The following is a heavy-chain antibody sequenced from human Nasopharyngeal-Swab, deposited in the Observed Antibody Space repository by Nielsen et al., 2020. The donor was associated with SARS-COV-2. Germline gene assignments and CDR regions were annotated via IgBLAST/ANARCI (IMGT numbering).Heavy chain of an antibody. D-gene: IGHD5-18*01. CDR3: ARGYSYGYVYSDY. J-gene: IGHJ4*02. V-gene: IGHV1-2*04. CDR1: GYTFTGYY. CDR2: INPNSGGT. Sequence: ASVKVSCKASGYTFTGYYMHWVRQAPGQGLEWMGWINPNSGGTNYAQKFQGWVTMTRDTSISTAYMELSRLRSDDTAVYYCARGYSYGYVYSDYWGQGTLVTVSS.